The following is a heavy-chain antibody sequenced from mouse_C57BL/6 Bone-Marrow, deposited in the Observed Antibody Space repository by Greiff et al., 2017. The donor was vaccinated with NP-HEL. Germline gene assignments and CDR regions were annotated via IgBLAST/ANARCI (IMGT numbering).Heavy chain of an antibody. V-gene: IGHV2-9*01. CDR3: AKSATAQDYAMDY. CDR2: IWGGGST. D-gene: IGHD3-2*02. CDR1: GFSLTSYG. Sequence: VKVVESGPGLVAPSQSLSITCTVSGFSLTSYGVDWVRQPPGKGLEWLGVIWGGGSTNYNSALMSRLSISKDNSKSQVFLKMNSLQTDDTAMYYCAKSATAQDYAMDYWGQGTSVTVSS. J-gene: IGHJ4*01.